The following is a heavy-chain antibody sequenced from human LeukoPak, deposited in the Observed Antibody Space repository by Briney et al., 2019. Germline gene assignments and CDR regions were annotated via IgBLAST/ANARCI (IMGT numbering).Heavy chain of an antibody. CDR1: GGSISSYY. Sequence: SETLSLTCTVSGGSISSYYWSWIRQPPGKGLEWIGYIYYSGSTNYNPSLKSRVTISVDTSKNQFSLKLSSVTAADTAVYYCARAPSGSYYYYYYYMDVWGKGTTVTVSS. CDR3: ARAPSGSYYYYYYYMDV. CDR2: IYYSGST. D-gene: IGHD1-26*01. V-gene: IGHV4-59*01. J-gene: IGHJ6*03.